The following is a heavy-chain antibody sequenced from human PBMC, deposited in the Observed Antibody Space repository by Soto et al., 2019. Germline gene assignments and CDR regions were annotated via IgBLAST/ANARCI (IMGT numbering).Heavy chain of an antibody. J-gene: IGHJ4*02. Sequence: TGGSLRLSCAASGFTFSSYAMSWVRQAPGKGLEWVSAISGSGGSTYYADSVKGRFTISRDNSKNTLYLQMNSLRAEDTAVYYCAKDQALLWFGELLPQDYFDYWGQGTLVTVSS. CDR1: GFTFSSYA. D-gene: IGHD3-10*01. CDR2: ISGSGGST. V-gene: IGHV3-23*01. CDR3: AKDQALLWFGELLPQDYFDY.